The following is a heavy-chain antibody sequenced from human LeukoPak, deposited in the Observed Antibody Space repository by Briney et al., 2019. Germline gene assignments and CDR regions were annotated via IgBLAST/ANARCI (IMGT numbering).Heavy chain of an antibody. J-gene: IGHJ4*02. CDR1: GYTFTGYY. D-gene: IGHD6-19*01. Sequence: ASVKVSCKASGYTFTGYYMHWVRQAPGQGLEWMGWINPNSGGTNYAQKFQGRVTMTRDTSISTAYMELSRLRSDDTAVYYCAREEGGIAVAGIVSDYWGQGTLVTVSS. CDR3: AREEGGIAVAGIVSDY. V-gene: IGHV1-2*02. CDR2: INPNSGGT.